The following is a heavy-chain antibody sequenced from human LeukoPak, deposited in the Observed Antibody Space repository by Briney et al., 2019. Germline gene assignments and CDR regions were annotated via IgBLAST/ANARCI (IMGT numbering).Heavy chain of an antibody. CDR3: GRGGRLGVEVVYAIRGKGFDP. CDR1: GGTFSNHA. Sequence: ASVKVSCKASGGTFSNHAMSWVRQAPGQGLEWMGRIIPILGVANHAQNFQGRVTITADKATVPAHTELSTLRSEDTAVYYCGRGGRLGVEVVYAIRGKGFDPWGQGTLVTVSS. CDR2: IIPILGVA. D-gene: IGHD2-8*02. J-gene: IGHJ5*02. V-gene: IGHV1-69*04.